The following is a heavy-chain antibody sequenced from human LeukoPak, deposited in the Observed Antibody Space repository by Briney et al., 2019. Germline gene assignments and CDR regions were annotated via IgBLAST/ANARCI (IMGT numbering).Heavy chain of an antibody. CDR1: GGSISSYY. V-gene: IGHV4-59*12. CDR3: ARDRSYGPDH. CDR2: IYYSGST. D-gene: IGHD5-18*01. Sequence: PSETLSLTCTVSGGSISSYYWSWIRQSPGKGLEWIGYIYYSGSTKSNPSLNSRVTISVDTSKNQFSLKLSPVTAADTAVYYCARDRSYGPDHWGQGTLVTVSS. J-gene: IGHJ4*02.